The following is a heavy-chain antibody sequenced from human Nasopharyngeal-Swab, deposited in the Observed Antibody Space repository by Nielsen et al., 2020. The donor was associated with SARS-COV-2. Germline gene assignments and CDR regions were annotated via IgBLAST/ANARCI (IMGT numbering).Heavy chain of an antibody. D-gene: IGHD2-2*01. CDR2: ISAYNGNT. Sequence: ASVKVSCKASGYTFTSYGISWVRQAPGQGLEWMGWISAYNGNTNYAQKLQGRVTMTTDTSTSTAYMELRNLRSDDTAAYYCARDGGIVVVPAATGEPYYYYGMDVWGQGTTVTVSS. J-gene: IGHJ6*02. V-gene: IGHV1-18*01. CDR1: GYTFTSYG. CDR3: ARDGGIVVVPAATGEPYYYYGMDV.